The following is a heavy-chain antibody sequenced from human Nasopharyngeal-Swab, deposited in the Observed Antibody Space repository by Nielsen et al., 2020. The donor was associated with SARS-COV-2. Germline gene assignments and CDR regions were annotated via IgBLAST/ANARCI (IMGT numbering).Heavy chain of an antibody. D-gene: IGHD3-16*02. CDR2: IYYSGST. CDR1: GGSISSYY. CDR3: ARHANYDYVWGSYRPHDAFDI. V-gene: IGHV4-59*08. Sequence: SETLSLTCTVSGGSISSYYWSWIRQPPGKGLERIGCIYYSGSTNYNPSLKSRVTISVDTSKNQFSLKPSSVTAADTAVYYCARHANYDYVWGSYRPHDAFDIWGQGTMVTVSS. J-gene: IGHJ3*02.